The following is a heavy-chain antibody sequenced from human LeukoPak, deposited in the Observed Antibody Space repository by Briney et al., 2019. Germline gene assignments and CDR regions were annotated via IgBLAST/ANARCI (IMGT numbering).Heavy chain of an antibody. V-gene: IGHV4-59*01. Sequence: PSETLSLTCTVSGGSISSYYGSWVRQPPGEGLECVGYIYYSGSPNYNPSLKSRVTISVDTSKNQFSLKLSSVTAADTAVYYCARGFTIFGVVTTTYGMDVWGQGTTVTVSS. CDR2: IYYSGSP. CDR1: GGSISSYY. J-gene: IGHJ6*02. D-gene: IGHD3-3*01. CDR3: ARGFTIFGVVTTTYGMDV.